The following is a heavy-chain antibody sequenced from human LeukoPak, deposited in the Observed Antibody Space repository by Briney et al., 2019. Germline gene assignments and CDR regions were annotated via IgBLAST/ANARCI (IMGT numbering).Heavy chain of an antibody. D-gene: IGHD1-1*01. V-gene: IGHV3-23*01. CDR3: ATTKQARRYFDY. Sequence: GGSLRVSCAGSGFTFSSNALSWVHQARGKGLEWVSAISTSGGNTYYADSVRGRFTISRDNSKNTLYLQMNTLRAEDTAVYYCATTKQARRYFDYWGQGTLVTVSS. CDR1: GFTFSSNA. CDR2: ISTSGGNT. J-gene: IGHJ4*02.